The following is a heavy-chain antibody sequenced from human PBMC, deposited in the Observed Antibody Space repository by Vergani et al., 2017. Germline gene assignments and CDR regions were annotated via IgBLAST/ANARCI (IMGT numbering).Heavy chain of an antibody. V-gene: IGHV3-30*18. CDR1: GFSFGSYG. CDR2: IGYDGRIK. Sequence: QVQLVESGGNVVQSGTSLRLSCAASGFSFGSYGAHWVRQAPGKGLEWVAFIGYDGRIKYNVDSVKGRFTISRDTSKKTLSLQMRSLRADDTAVYYCAKDGRENSDYGYFEYWGQGTLVTVS. D-gene: IGHD4-17*01. J-gene: IGHJ4*02. CDR3: AKDGRENSDYGYFEY.